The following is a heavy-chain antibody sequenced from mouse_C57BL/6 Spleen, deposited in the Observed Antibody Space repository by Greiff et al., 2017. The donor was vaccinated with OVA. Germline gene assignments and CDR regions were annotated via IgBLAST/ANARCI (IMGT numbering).Heavy chain of an antibody. Sequence: DVQLVESGGGLVQPGGSLKLSCAASGFTFSDYGMAWVRQAPRKGPEWVAFISNLAYSIYYADTVTGRFTISRENAKNTLYLEMSSLRSEDTAMYYCARRTYQDYAMDYWGQGTSVTVSS. CDR1: GFTFSDYG. J-gene: IGHJ4*01. CDR2: ISNLAYSI. CDR3: ARRTYQDYAMDY. V-gene: IGHV5-15*04. D-gene: IGHD3-2*02.